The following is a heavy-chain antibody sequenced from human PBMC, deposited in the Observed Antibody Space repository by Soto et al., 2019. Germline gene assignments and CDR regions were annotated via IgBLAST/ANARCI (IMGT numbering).Heavy chain of an antibody. Sequence: PGGSLRLSCAASGFTFSSYAMHWVRQAPGKGLEWVAVISYDGSNKYYADSVRGRFTISRDNSKNTLYLQMNSLRAEDTAVYYCARDLRDGYNRGIYYYYGMDVWGQGTTVTVSS. V-gene: IGHV3-30-3*01. CDR3: ARDLRDGYNRGIYYYYGMDV. J-gene: IGHJ6*02. CDR2: ISYDGSNK. D-gene: IGHD5-12*01. CDR1: GFTFSSYA.